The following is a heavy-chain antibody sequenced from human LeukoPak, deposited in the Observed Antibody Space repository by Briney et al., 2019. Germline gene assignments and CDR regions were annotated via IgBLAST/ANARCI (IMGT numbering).Heavy chain of an antibody. CDR1: GGSISSYY. CDR2: IYYSGST. D-gene: IGHD3-10*01. Sequence: SETLSLTCTVSGGSISSYYWSWIRQPPGKGLEWIGYIYYSGSTNYNPSLKSRVTISADTSKNQFSLKLSSVTAADTAVYYCARDSQEFVFDIWGQGTMVTVSS. J-gene: IGHJ3*02. V-gene: IGHV4-59*01. CDR3: ARDSQEFVFDI.